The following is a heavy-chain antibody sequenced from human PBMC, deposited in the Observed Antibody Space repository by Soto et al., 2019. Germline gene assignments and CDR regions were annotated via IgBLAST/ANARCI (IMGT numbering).Heavy chain of an antibody. CDR2: IYFSGST. J-gene: IGHJ4*02. Sequence: SETLSLTCTVSDASIIISSYYWAWIRQPPEKGLEWIGAIYFSGSTYYNPSLKGRLAISVDTSRNQLSLKVTSVTAADTAFYYCTRVLSASFIDYWGQGTLVTVSS. V-gene: IGHV4-39*01. D-gene: IGHD1-26*01. CDR1: DASIIISSYY. CDR3: TRVLSASFIDY.